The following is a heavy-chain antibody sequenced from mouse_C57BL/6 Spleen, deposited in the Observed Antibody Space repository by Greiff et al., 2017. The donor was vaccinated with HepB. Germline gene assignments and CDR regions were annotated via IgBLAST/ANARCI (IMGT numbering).Heavy chain of an antibody. D-gene: IGHD1-1*01. CDR3: ARHYYGSSYVYFDY. V-gene: IGHV1-55*01. J-gene: IGHJ2*01. Sequence: QVQLQQPGAELVKPGASVKMSCKASGYTFTGYWITWVKQRPGQGLEWIGDIYPGSGSTNYNEKFKSKATLTVDTSSSTAYMQLSSLTSEDSAVYYCARHYYGSSYVYFDYWGQGTTLTVSS. CDR1: GYTFTGYW. CDR2: IYPGSGST.